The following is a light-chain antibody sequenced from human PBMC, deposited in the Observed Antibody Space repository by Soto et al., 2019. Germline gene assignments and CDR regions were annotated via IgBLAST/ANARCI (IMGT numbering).Light chain of an antibody. Sequence: DIQMNQSPSTRSASVGDRVTITCRASQSMSSWLAWYQQKPGKAPKLLIYKASSLESGVPSRFIGSGSGTEFTLTISSLQPDDFAAYYCQQYNSYPLTFGGGTKVEIK. CDR3: QQYNSYPLT. J-gene: IGKJ4*01. CDR2: KAS. CDR1: QSMSSW. V-gene: IGKV1-5*03.